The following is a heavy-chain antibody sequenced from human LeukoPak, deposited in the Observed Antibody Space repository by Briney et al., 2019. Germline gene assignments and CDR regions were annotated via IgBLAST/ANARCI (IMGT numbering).Heavy chain of an antibody. Sequence: SETLSLTCAVYGGSFSGYYWSWIRQPPGKGLEWIGEINHRGSTNYNPSLKSRVTISVDTSKNQFSLKLSSVTAADTAVYYCARYDFWSVFADYWGQGTLVTVSS. D-gene: IGHD3-3*01. CDR2: INHRGST. CDR1: GGSFSGYY. V-gene: IGHV4-34*01. CDR3: ARYDFWSVFADY. J-gene: IGHJ4*02.